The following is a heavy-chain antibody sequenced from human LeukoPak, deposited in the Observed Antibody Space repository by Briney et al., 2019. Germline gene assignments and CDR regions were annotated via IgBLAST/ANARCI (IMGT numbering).Heavy chain of an antibody. CDR1: GFTFNNYC. CDR2: ISSSSNYI. V-gene: IGHV3-21*04. CDR3: AKAGSGWSFDY. Sequence: SGGSLRLSCAASGFTFNNYCMNWVRQAPGKGLEWVSSISSSSNYIYYADSVKGRFTISRDNAKNTLYLQMNSLRAEDTALYYCAKAGSGWSFDYWGQGTLVTVSS. J-gene: IGHJ4*02. D-gene: IGHD6-19*01.